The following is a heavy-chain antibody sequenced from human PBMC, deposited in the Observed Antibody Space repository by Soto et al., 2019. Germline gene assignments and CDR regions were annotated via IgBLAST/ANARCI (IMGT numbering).Heavy chain of an antibody. CDR3: ARAPGNYDFWSGHYGTYGMDV. Sequence: SETLSLTCTVSGGSISSYYWSWIRQPPGKGLEWIGYIYYSGSTNYNPSLKSRVTISVDTSKNQFSLKLSSVTAADTAVYYCARAPGNYDFWSGHYGTYGMDVWGQGTTVTVSS. CDR1: GGSISSYY. D-gene: IGHD3-3*01. V-gene: IGHV4-59*01. J-gene: IGHJ6*02. CDR2: IYYSGST.